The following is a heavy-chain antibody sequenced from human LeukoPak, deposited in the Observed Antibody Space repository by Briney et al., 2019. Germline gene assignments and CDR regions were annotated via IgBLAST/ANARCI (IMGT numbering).Heavy chain of an antibody. CDR1: GGSISSGGYY. Sequence: PSETLSLTCTVSGGSISSGGYYWSWIRQHPGKGLEWIGYIYYSGSTYYNPSLKSRVTISVDTSKNQFSLKLSSVTAADTAVYYCARQKEYYDFWSGPYYYGMDVWGQGTTVTVSS. J-gene: IGHJ6*02. D-gene: IGHD3-3*01. CDR3: ARQKEYYDFWSGPYYYGMDV. CDR2: IYYSGST. V-gene: IGHV4-31*03.